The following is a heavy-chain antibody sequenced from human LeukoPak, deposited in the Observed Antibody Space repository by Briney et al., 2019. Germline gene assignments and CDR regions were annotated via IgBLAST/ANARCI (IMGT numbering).Heavy chain of an antibody. CDR1: GFTFSSYW. CDR3: ARDRGYTFDY. Sequence: GGSLRLSCAASGFTFSSYWMHWVRQAPGKGLVWVSQIKSDGSSTTYADSVMGRFTISRDNAKNTLYLQMNSLRAEDTAVYYCARDRGYTFDYWGQGTLVTVSS. CDR2: IKSDGSST. J-gene: IGHJ4*02. D-gene: IGHD3-22*01. V-gene: IGHV3-74*01.